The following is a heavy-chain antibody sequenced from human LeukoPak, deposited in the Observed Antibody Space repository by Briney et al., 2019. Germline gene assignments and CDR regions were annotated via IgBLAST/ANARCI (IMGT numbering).Heavy chain of an antibody. J-gene: IGHJ4*02. Sequence: GGSLRLSCAASGFTFRSHDMSWVRQAPGKGLEWVSAISGSGGSTYYADSVKGRFTISRDNSKNTLYLQMNSLRAEDTAVYYCAKRKYPGIAVAGNFDYWGQGTLVTVSS. CDR2: ISGSGGST. CDR1: GFTFRSHD. D-gene: IGHD6-19*01. V-gene: IGHV3-23*01. CDR3: AKRKYPGIAVAGNFDY.